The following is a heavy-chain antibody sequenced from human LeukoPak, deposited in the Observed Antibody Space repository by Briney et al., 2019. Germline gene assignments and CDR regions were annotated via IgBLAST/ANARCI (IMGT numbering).Heavy chain of an antibody. CDR3: ARVRDYYYMDV. V-gene: IGHV1-18*01. Sequence: ASVKVSCKTSGYTFTSYGISWVRQAPGQGLEWMGWISAYNGNTHYAQKLQGRVTMTTDTSTGTGYMDLRSLRSDDTAVYYCARVRDYYYMDVWGKGTTVTVSS. J-gene: IGHJ6*03. CDR1: GYTFTSYG. CDR2: ISAYNGNT.